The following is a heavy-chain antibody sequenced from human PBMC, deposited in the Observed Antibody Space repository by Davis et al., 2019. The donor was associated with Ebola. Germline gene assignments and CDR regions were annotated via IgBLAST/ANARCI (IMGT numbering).Heavy chain of an antibody. CDR1: GGSFSGYY. V-gene: IGHV5-51*01. CDR2: IYLGDSDT. D-gene: IGHD5-24*01. CDR3: ARGGTDGYRWFDP. Sequence: GGSLRLSCAVYGGSFSGYYWSWIRQPPGKGLEWMGNIYLGDSDTRYSPSFQGQVTISADKSISTAYLQWSSLKASDTAMYYCARGGTDGYRWFDPWGQGTLVTVSS. J-gene: IGHJ5*02.